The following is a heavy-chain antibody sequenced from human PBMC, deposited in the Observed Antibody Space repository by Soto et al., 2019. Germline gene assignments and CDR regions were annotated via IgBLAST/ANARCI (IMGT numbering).Heavy chain of an antibody. CDR3: AKDPLIFGSPHYYYIDV. D-gene: IGHD1-26*01. J-gene: IGHJ6*03. CDR1: GFTFSSYA. V-gene: IGHV3-23*01. CDR2: ISGSGGST. Sequence: GGSLRLPCAASGFTFSSYAMSWVRQALGKGMEWVSAISGSGGSTYYADSVKGRFTISRDNSKNTLYLQMNSLRAEDTAVYYFAKDPLIFGSPHYYYIDVCGKGTTVTVSS.